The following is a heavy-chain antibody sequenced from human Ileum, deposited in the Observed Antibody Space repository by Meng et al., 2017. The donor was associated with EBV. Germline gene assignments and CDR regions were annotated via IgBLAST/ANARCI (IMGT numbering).Heavy chain of an antibody. D-gene: IGHD6-19*01. CDR1: GYTFTSSS. J-gene: IGHJ4*02. CDR2: ININTGNP. CDR3: ARDKIAVAGITGDY. Sequence: VQVVECGSELKQPGDSVKVSCQAAGYTFTSSSMNWVRHAPGQGLEWMGWININTGNPTYAQGFTGRFVFSLDTSVSTAYLQIDSLKAEDTAVYYCARDKIAVAGITGDYWGQGTLVTVSS. V-gene: IGHV7-4-1*01.